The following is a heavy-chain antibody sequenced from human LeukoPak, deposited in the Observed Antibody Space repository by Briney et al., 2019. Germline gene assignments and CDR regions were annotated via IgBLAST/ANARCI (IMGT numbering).Heavy chain of an antibody. J-gene: IGHJ4*02. CDR3: AKGEKYDFLTGRADY. Sequence: GASVKVSCKASGYTFTSYYMHWVRQAPGQGLEWMGIINPSGGSTSYAQKFQGRVTMTRDTSTSTVYMELSSLRSEDTAVYYCAKGEKYDFLTGRADYWGQGTLVTVSS. CDR1: GYTFTSYY. V-gene: IGHV1-46*01. D-gene: IGHD3-9*01. CDR2: INPSGGST.